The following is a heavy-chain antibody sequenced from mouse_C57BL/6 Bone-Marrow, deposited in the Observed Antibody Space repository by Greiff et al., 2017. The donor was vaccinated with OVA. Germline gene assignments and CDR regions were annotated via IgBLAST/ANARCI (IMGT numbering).Heavy chain of an antibody. CDR2: ISSGSSNL. CDR3: ARGRGDY. J-gene: IGHJ4*01. Sequence: EVQVVESGGGLVKPGGSLKLSCAASGFTFSDYGMHWVRQAPEKGLEWVAYISSGSSNLYYADTVKGRFTISRDNAKNTLFLQMTRLRSEATAMYYCARGRGDYWGQGTSVTVSS. CDR1: GFTFSDYG. V-gene: IGHV5-17*01.